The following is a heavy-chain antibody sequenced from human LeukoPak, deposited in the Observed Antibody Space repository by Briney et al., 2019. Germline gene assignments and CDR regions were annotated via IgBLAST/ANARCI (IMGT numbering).Heavy chain of an antibody. D-gene: IGHD3-10*01. Sequence: ETLSLTCAVYGGSFSGYYWSWIRQPPGKGLEWVSGISGSGGSKYYADSVKGRFTISRDNSKNTLNLQMNSLRDEDTAVYYCAKAYWLDGSGSYWAFDIWGQGTMVTVSS. J-gene: IGHJ3*02. CDR3: AKAYWLDGSGSYWAFDI. CDR2: ISGSGGSK. CDR1: GGSFSGYY. V-gene: IGHV3-23*01.